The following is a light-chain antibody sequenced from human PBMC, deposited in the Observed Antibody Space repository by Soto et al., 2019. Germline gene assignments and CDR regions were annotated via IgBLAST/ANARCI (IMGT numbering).Light chain of an antibody. CDR2: GAS. Sequence: EIVLTQSPGTLSLSPGDRATLSCSASQSLSSRYLAWYRQKPGQAPRLLIYGASNRATGIPDRLSGSGSGTDFTLTISRLEPDDFAVYYCQQYSSSPPTFGGGTKVEIK. CDR3: QQYSSSPPT. J-gene: IGKJ4*01. V-gene: IGKV3-20*01. CDR1: QSLSSRY.